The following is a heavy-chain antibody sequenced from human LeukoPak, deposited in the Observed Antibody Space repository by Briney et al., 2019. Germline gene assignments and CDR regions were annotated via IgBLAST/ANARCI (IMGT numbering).Heavy chain of an antibody. Sequence: PGGSLRLSCAASGFTVSSNYMSWVRQAPGKGLAGVSVIYSGGSTYYADSVKGRFTISRDNSKNTLYLQMNSLRAEDTAVYYCARADFWSGYQHFDYWGQGTLVTVSS. J-gene: IGHJ4*02. CDR3: ARADFWSGYQHFDY. D-gene: IGHD3-3*01. CDR1: GFTVSSNY. CDR2: IYSGGST. V-gene: IGHV3-66*02.